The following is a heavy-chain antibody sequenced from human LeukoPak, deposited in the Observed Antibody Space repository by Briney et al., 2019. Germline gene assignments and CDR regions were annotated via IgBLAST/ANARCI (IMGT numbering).Heavy chain of an antibody. V-gene: IGHV1-3*01. CDR1: GYTITSYA. CDR2: INAGNGNT. Sequence: ASVKVSCKASGYTITSYAMHWERQAPGQRLEWMGWINAGNGNTKYSQKFQGRVTITRDTSASTAYMELSGLRSEDTAVYYCARPLPAAISAFDYWGQGTLVTVSS. J-gene: IGHJ4*02. D-gene: IGHD2-2*01. CDR3: ARPLPAAISAFDY.